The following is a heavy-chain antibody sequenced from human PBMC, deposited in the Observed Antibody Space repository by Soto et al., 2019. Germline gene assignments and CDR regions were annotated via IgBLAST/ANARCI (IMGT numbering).Heavy chain of an antibody. Sequence: QVQLVQSGAEVKKPGSSVKVSCKASGGTFSSYAISWVRQAPGQGLEWMGGIIPIFGTANYAQKFQGRVPITADESTSTAYMELSSLRSEDKAVYYCARVGDTYYDFWSGYYIFDYWGQGTLVKVSS. V-gene: IGHV1-69*01. J-gene: IGHJ4*02. D-gene: IGHD3-3*01. CDR1: GGTFSSYA. CDR3: ARVGDTYYDFWSGYYIFDY. CDR2: IIPIFGTA.